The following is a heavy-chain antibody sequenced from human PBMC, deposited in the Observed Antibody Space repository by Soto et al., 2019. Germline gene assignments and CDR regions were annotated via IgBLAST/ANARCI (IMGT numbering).Heavy chain of an antibody. V-gene: IGHV4-39*01. CDR1: GGSITSSSYY. CDR3: ARRYGWLYFDY. J-gene: IGHJ4*02. Sequence: SETLSLTCTVSGGSITSSSYYWGWIRQPPGKGLEWIGTIFYSGSTYYNPSLKSRVTISVDTSKDQFSLKLTSVTAADTALYYCARRYGWLYFDYWGQGSLVTVSS. D-gene: IGHD6-19*01. CDR2: IFYSGST.